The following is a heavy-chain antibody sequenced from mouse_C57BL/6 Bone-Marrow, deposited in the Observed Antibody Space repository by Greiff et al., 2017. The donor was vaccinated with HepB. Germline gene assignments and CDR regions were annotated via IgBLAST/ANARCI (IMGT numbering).Heavy chain of an antibody. Sequence: VQLKQSGPELVKPGASVKISCKASGYTFTDYYMNWVKQSHGKSLEWIGDINPNNGGTSYNQKFKGKATLTVDKSSSTAYMELRSLTSEDSAVYYCARRSLWYFDVWGTGTTVTVSS. D-gene: IGHD6-1*01. CDR1: GYTFTDYY. CDR3: ARRSLWYFDV. J-gene: IGHJ1*03. V-gene: IGHV1-26*01. CDR2: INPNNGGT.